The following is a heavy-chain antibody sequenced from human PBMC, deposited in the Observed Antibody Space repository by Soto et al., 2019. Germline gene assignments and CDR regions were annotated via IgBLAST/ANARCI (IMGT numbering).Heavy chain of an antibody. Sequence: EVQLVESGGGLVKPGGSLRLSCAASGFTFSSYSMNWVRQAPGKGLEWVSSISSSSSYIYYADSVKGRFTITRDNAKNSLYLQVNSLRAEDTAVYYCAREGIAAALDYWGQGTLVTVSS. CDR1: GFTFSSYS. V-gene: IGHV3-21*01. CDR3: AREGIAAALDY. CDR2: ISSSSSYI. D-gene: IGHD6-13*01. J-gene: IGHJ4*02.